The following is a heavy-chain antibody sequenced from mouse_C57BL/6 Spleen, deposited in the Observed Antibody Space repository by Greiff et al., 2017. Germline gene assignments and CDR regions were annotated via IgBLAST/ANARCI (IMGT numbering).Heavy chain of an antibody. V-gene: IGHV5-17*01. CDR3: ERDAMDY. CDR1: GFTFSDYG. Sequence: EVKLMESGGGLVMPGGSLKLSCAASGFTFSDYGMHWVRQAPEKGLEWVAYISSGNSTIYYADTVKGRFTISRDNAKNTLFLQMTSLRSEDTAMYYCERDAMDYWGQGTSVTVSS. J-gene: IGHJ4*01. CDR2: ISSGNSTI.